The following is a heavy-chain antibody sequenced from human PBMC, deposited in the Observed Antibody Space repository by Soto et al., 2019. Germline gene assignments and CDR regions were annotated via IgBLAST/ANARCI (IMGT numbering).Heavy chain of an antibody. CDR2: ISSNGGST. V-gene: IGHV3-23*01. Sequence: EVQLLESGGSLVQPGGSLRLSCAASGFTFSSYAMTWVRQAPGKGLEWVSTISSNGGSTFYADSVKGRFTISRDNSKITLSLQMNSLRAEDTALYYCAKSGSGWSKFDYWGQGTLVTVSS. CDR3: AKSGSGWSKFDY. J-gene: IGHJ4*02. D-gene: IGHD6-19*01. CDR1: GFTFSSYA.